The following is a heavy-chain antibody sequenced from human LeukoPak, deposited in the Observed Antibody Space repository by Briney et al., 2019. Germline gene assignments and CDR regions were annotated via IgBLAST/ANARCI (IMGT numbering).Heavy chain of an antibody. CDR1: GYSLTELS. D-gene: IGHD2-2*02. CDR3: TTSDRQFCSPSSCYMPFDY. J-gene: IGHJ4*02. V-gene: IGHV1-24*01. CDR2: FDPRNGGT. Sequence: ASVRVSCEVSGYSLTELSMHWVRQAPGKGLEWMGGFDPRNGGTYFAQNFQGRVTLTEDTSTDTSSMELRSLKSDDTAVYYCTTSDRQFCSPSSCYMPFDYWGQGSLVTVSS.